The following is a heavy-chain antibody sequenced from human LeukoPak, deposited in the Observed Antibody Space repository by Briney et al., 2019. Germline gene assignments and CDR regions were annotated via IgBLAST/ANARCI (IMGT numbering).Heavy chain of an antibody. V-gene: IGHV1-18*01. CDR2: ISGYNGNT. CDR3: ARDSTIAVAGIGGY. CDR1: GYTFTGYG. D-gene: IGHD6-19*01. J-gene: IGHJ4*02. Sequence: ASVKVSRKASGYTFTGYGISWVRQAPGQGLEWMGWISGYNGNTNYAQKLQGRVTMTTDTSTSTAYMEVRSLRSDDTAVYFCARDSTIAVAGIGGYWGQGTLVTVSS.